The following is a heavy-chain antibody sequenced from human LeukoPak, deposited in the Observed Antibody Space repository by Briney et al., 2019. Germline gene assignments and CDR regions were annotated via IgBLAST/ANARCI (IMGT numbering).Heavy chain of an antibody. D-gene: IGHD4-23*01. CDR3: ARLRWCYFDY. J-gene: IGHJ4*02. CDR1: GGSIRSSSYY. Sequence: PSETLSLTCTVSGGSIRSSSYYWGWIRHPPGQGLEWIGSIYYSGRNYYNPSLKSRVTISVDTSKDQFSLKLSSVTAADTAVYYCARLRWCYFDYWGQGTLVTASS. V-gene: IGHV4-39*01. CDR2: IYYSGRN.